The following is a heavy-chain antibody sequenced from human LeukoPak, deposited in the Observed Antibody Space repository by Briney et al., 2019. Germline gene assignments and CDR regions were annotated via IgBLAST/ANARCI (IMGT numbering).Heavy chain of an antibody. D-gene: IGHD1-26*01. Sequence: GGSLRLSCAASGFTLSSYGMHWVRQAPGKGLEWVAVISYDGSNKYYADSVKGRFTISRDNSKNTLYLLMNSLRAEDTAVYYCAKDSLRERIVGSTTRGVNDYWGQGTLVTVSS. CDR2: ISYDGSNK. CDR3: AKDSLRERIVGSTTRGVNDY. J-gene: IGHJ4*02. V-gene: IGHV3-30*18. CDR1: GFTLSSYG.